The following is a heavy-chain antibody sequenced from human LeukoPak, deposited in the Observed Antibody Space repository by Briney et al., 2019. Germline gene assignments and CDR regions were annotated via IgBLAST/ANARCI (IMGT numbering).Heavy chain of an antibody. CDR1: GGSISSYY. J-gene: IGHJ4*02. Sequence: PSETLSLTCTVSGGSISSYYWSWIRQSPGKGLEWIGYIYYSGSTYYNPSLKSRVTISVDTSKNQFSLKLSSVTAADTAVYYCAREVSRWPYYFDYWGQGTLVTVSS. V-gene: IGHV4-30-4*01. CDR2: IYYSGST. D-gene: IGHD4-23*01. CDR3: AREVSRWPYYFDY.